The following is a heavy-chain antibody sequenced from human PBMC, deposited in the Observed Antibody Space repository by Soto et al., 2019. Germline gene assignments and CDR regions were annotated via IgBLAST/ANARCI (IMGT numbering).Heavy chain of an antibody. V-gene: IGHV2-5*01. CDR1: GFSLSTSGMA. D-gene: IGHD3-16*02. J-gene: IGHJ4*02. CDR3: ATNNYIWGSYRSPFDY. Sequence: QITLKESGPTLVNPTQTLTLTCTFSGFSLSTSGMAMGWIRQPPGKALEWLALIYWNDQKHYSPSLESRLTITKDTSKNQVVLTLTNMDPVDTATYYCATNNYIWGSYRSPFDYWGQGTLVTVSS. CDR2: IYWNDQK.